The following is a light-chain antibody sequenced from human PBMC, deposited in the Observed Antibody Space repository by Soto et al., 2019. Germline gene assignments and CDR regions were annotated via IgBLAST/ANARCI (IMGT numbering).Light chain of an antibody. Sequence: QSALTQPASVSGSPGQSITISCTGTSSDVGGYNYVSWYQQYPGKAPKLMIYEVSNRPSGVSNRFSGSKSGNTASLIISGLQAEDEADYYCSSYTSSSTYVFGTGTKLTVL. CDR2: EVS. CDR1: SSDVGGYNY. J-gene: IGLJ1*01. V-gene: IGLV2-14*01. CDR3: SSYTSSSTYV.